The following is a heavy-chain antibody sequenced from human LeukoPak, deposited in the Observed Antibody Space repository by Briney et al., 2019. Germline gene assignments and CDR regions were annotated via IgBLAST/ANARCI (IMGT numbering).Heavy chain of an antibody. CDR2: IWYDGSNK. D-gene: IGHD5/OR15-5a*01. J-gene: IGHJ4*02. CDR1: GFTFSSYG. Sequence: PGGSLRLSCAASGFTFSSYGMHWVRQAPGKGLEWVAVIWYDGSNKYYADSVKGRFTISRDNSKNTLYLQMNSLRAEDTAVYYCARNPLYEHFDYWGQETLVPVS. CDR3: ARNPLYEHFDY. V-gene: IGHV3-33*01.